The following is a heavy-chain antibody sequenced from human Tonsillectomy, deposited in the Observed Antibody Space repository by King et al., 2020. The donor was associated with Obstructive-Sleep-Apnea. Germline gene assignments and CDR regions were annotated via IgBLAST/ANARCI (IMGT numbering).Heavy chain of an antibody. CDR3: AKDNLYSSGCFDY. J-gene: IGHJ4*02. CDR2: IRYDGSNK. Sequence: VQLVESGGGVVQPGRSLRLSCAASGFTFSSYGMHWVRQAPGKGLEWVAFIRYDGSNKYYADSVKGRFTISRDSSKNTLYLEMNSLRADDTAVYYCAKDNLYSSGCFDYWGQGTLVTVSS. D-gene: IGHD6-19*01. CDR1: GFTFSSYG. V-gene: IGHV3-30*02.